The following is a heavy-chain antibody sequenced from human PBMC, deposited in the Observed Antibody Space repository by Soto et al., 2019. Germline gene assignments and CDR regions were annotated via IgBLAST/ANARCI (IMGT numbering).Heavy chain of an antibody. V-gene: IGHV1-69*01. D-gene: IGHD5-18*01. CDR2: IIPIFGTA. CDR1: GGTFSSYA. Sequence: QVQLVQSGAEVKKPGSSVKVSCKASGGTFSSYAISWVRQAPGQGLEWMGGIIPIFGTANYAQKFQGRVTITADESTSTAYMELSSLRSEDTAVYYCARLCGYSYGKLKVCYYGMDVWGQGTTVTVSS. CDR3: ARLCGYSYGKLKVCYYGMDV. J-gene: IGHJ6*02.